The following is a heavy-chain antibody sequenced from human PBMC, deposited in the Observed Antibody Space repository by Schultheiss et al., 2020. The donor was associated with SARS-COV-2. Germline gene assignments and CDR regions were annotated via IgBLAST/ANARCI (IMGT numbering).Heavy chain of an antibody. Sequence: GGSLRLSCAASGSTFSIYAMHWVRQAPGKGLEWVAIISYDGGNKYYAESVKGRFTISRDNSKNTLYLQMNSLRAEDTAVYYCARDDYGDYHGGGDYWGQGTLVTVSS. V-gene: IGHV3-30-3*01. CDR2: ISYDGGNK. CDR3: ARDDYGDYHGGGDY. D-gene: IGHD4-17*01. CDR1: GSTFSIYA. J-gene: IGHJ4*02.